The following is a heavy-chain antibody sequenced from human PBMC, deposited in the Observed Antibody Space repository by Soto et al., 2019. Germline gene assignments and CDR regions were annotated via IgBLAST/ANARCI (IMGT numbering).Heavy chain of an antibody. Sequence: QITLKESGPTLVKPTQTLTLTCTISGFSLITSGVGVGRIRQTPGKALEWLALIYWDDDKRYSPSLKSRLTITKDTSKNQVVLTMTNMDPVDTATYYCAHIVTGCLTWGRGALVTVSS. V-gene: IGHV2-5*02. CDR2: IYWDDDK. CDR1: GFSLITSGVG. J-gene: IGHJ5*02. D-gene: IGHD3-16*01. CDR3: AHIVTGCLT.